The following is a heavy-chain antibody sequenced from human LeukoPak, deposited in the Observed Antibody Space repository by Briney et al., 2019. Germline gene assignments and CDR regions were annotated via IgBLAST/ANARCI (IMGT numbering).Heavy chain of an antibody. CDR2: ISAYNGNT. CDR3: ARSEVPMVRGVIITYWFDP. D-gene: IGHD3-10*01. CDR1: GYTFTSYG. J-gene: IGHJ5*02. Sequence: ASVKVSCKASGYTFTSYGISWVRQAPGQGLEWMGWISAYNGNTNYAQKLQGRVTMTTDTSTSTAYMELRSLRSDDTAVYYCARSEVPMVRGVIITYWFDPWGQGTLVTVSS. V-gene: IGHV1-18*01.